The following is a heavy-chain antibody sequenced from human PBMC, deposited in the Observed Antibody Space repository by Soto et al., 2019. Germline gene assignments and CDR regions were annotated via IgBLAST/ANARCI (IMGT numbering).Heavy chain of an antibody. CDR3: ATVLAINQYNWNFAGP. CDR2: FDPEDGET. CDR1: GYTLTELS. Sequence: ASVKVSCKVSGYTLTELSMHWVRQAPGKGPEWMGGFDPEDGETIYAQKFQGRVTMTEDTSTDTAYMELSSLRSEDTAVYYCATVLAINQYNWNFAGPWGQGTLVTVSS. D-gene: IGHD1-7*01. J-gene: IGHJ5*02. V-gene: IGHV1-24*01.